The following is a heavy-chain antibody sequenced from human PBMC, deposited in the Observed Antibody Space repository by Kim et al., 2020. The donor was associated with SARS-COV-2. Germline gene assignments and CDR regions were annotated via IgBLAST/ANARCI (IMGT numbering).Heavy chain of an antibody. D-gene: IGHD3-22*01. CDR2: ISYDGSNK. J-gene: IGHJ1*01. V-gene: IGHV3-30*04. Sequence: GGSLRLSCAASGFTFSSYAMHWVRQAPGKGLEWVAVISYDGSNKYYADSVKGRFTISRDNSKNTLYLQMNSLRAEDTAVYYCARARSGVITRGYFQHWGQGTLVTVSS. CDR3: ARARSGVITRGYFQH. CDR1: GFTFSSYA.